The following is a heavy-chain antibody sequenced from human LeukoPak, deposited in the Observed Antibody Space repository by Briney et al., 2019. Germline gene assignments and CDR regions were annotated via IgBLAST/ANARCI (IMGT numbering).Heavy chain of an antibody. CDR1: GFTFDDYA. CDR3: AKEYPFGGVIVKEGAFDI. D-gene: IGHD3-16*02. Sequence: PGGSLRLSCAASGFTFDDYAMHWVRQAPGKGLEWVSGISWNSGSIGYADSVKGRFTISRDNAKNSLYLQMNSLRAEDTALYYCAKEYPFGGVIVKEGAFDIWGQGTMVTVSS. V-gene: IGHV3-9*01. CDR2: ISWNSGSI. J-gene: IGHJ3*02.